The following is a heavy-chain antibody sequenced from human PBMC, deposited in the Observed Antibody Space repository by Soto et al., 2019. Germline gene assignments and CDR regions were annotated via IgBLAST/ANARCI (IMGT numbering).Heavy chain of an antibody. CDR1: GYTFTSYG. V-gene: IGHV1-18*01. J-gene: IGHJ4*02. D-gene: IGHD6-6*01. CDR2: ISAYNGNT. Sequence: GASLKVSCKASGYTFTSYGISWVRQAPGQGLEWMGWISAYNGNTNYAQKLQGRVTMTTDTSTSTAYMELRSLRSDDTAVYYCARVVSPPSYSSSSIRFDYWGRGTLVTVSS. CDR3: ARVVSPPSYSSSSIRFDY.